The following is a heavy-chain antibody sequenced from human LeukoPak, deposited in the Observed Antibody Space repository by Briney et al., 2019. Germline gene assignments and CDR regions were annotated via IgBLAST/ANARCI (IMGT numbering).Heavy chain of an antibody. D-gene: IGHD1-1*01. CDR2: ISGSGGST. CDR3: AKELEWAYYYGMDV. V-gene: IGHV3-23*01. Sequence: GGSLRLSCAASGFTFSSYAMSWVRQAPGKGLEWVSAISGSGGSTYYADSVKGRFTISRDNSKNTLYLQMSSLRAEDTAVYYCAKELEWAYYYGMDVWGQGTTVTVSS. CDR1: GFTFSSYA. J-gene: IGHJ6*02.